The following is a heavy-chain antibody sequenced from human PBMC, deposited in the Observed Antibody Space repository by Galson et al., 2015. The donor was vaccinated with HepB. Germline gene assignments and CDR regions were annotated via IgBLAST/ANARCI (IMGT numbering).Heavy chain of an antibody. Sequence: SLRLSCAASGFTFRDHAMSWVRQVPGKGLEWISAIRGGGDGTYYGESVKGRFTISRDNSKNILYLQLRSLRAEDTAVYHCARGHDINWSILGYFEHWGPGTPLTVSS. D-gene: IGHD3-3*01. CDR2: IRGGGDGT. CDR1: GFTFRDHA. J-gene: IGHJ4*02. CDR3: ARGHDINWSILGYFEH. V-gene: IGHV3-23*01.